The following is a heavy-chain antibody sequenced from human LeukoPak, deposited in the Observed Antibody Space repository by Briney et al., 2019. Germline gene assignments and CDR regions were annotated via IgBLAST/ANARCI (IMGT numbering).Heavy chain of an antibody. V-gene: IGHV3-9*01. CDR3: AKDVNWNYEFGFDY. D-gene: IGHD1-7*01. CDR1: GTPFSNYA. J-gene: IGHJ4*02. Sequence: GGSLRLSCVVSGTPFSNYAMYWVRQAPGKGLEWVSGISWNSGSIGYADSVKGRFTISRDNAKNSLYLQMNSLRAEDTALYYCAKDVNWNYEFGFDYWGQGTLVTVSS. CDR2: ISWNSGSI.